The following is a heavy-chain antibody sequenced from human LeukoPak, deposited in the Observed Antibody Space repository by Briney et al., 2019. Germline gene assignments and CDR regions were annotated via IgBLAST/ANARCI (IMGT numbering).Heavy chain of an antibody. CDR3: AKGLHSSSWNDAFDI. Sequence: GGSLRLSCEASGFTFKYYGMHWVRQAPGKGLEWVTFIRFDSTNYYYADSVKGRFTISRDNSQNTLYLQMNSLRVEDTAMYYCAKGLHSSSWNDAFDIWGQGTVVTVSS. D-gene: IGHD6-13*01. J-gene: IGHJ3*02. V-gene: IGHV3-30*02. CDR2: IRFDSTNY. CDR1: GFTFKYYG.